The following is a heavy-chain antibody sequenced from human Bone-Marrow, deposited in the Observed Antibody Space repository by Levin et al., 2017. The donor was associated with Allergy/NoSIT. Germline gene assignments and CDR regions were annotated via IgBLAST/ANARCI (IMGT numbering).Heavy chain of an antibody. CDR3: ARGPYYDILTGYARGDDASDI. CDR1: GGSFSGYY. J-gene: IGHJ3*02. D-gene: IGHD3-9*01. Sequence: SETLSLTCAVYGGSFSGYYWSWIRQPPGKGLEWLGEINHSGSTNYNPSLKSRVTISVDTSKNQFSLKLRSVTAADTAVYYCARGPYYDILTGYARGDDASDIWGQGTLVTVSS. CDR2: INHSGST. V-gene: IGHV4-34*01.